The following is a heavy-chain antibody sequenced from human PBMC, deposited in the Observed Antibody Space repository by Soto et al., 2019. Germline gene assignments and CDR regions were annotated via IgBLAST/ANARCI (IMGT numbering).Heavy chain of an antibody. V-gene: IGHV3-33*01. D-gene: IGHD6-13*01. J-gene: IGHJ4*02. CDR1: GFTFSSYG. Sequence: LRLSCAASGFTFSSYGMHWVRQAPGKGLEWVAVIWYDGSNKYYADSVKGRFTISRDNSKNTLYLQMNSLRAEDTAIYYCARDPSSSWYDYWGQGTLVTVSS. CDR2: IWYDGSNK. CDR3: ARDPSSSWYDY.